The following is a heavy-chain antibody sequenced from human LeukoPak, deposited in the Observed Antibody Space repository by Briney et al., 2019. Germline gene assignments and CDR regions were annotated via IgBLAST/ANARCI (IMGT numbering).Heavy chain of an antibody. CDR1: GYTFTTYY. J-gene: IGHJ3*02. CDR2: INPSGGST. CDR3: ASQYYSDSSGYPRGDAFDI. V-gene: IGHV1-46*01. D-gene: IGHD3-22*01. Sequence: ASVKVSCKASGYTFTTYYIHWVRQAPGQGLEWMGIINPSGGSTGYAQKFQGRITMTRDTSTSTVYMELSSLRSEDTAVYYCASQYYSDSSGYPRGDAFDIWGQGTTVTVSS.